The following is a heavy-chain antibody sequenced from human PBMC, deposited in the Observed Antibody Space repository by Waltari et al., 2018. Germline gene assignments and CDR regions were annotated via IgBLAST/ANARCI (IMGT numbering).Heavy chain of an antibody. D-gene: IGHD1-26*01. CDR3: ARVPYLRVAGGYYYYYMDV. J-gene: IGHJ6*03. V-gene: IGHV1-69*01. CDR2: IIPIFGTA. CDR1: GGTFSSYA. Sequence: QVQLVQSGAEVKKPGSSVKVSCKASGGTFSSYAISWVRQAPGQGLEWMGGIIPIFGTANYAQKFQGRVTITADESTSTAYMELSSLRSEDTAVYYCARVPYLRVAGGYYYYYMDVWGKGTTVTVSS.